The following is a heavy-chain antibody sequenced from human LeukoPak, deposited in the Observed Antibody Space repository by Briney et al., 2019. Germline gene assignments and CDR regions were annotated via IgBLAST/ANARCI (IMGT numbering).Heavy chain of an antibody. CDR1: GYSIGSGYD. CDR3: ARSSYYYDSSGYYIGAFDI. D-gene: IGHD3-22*01. Sequence: SETLSLTCSVSGYSIGSGYDWAWIRQPPGKGLEWIGSIYYSGSTYYNPSLKSRVTISVDTSKNQFSLKLSSVTAADTAVYYCARSSYYYDSSGYYIGAFDIWGQGTMVTVSS. V-gene: IGHV4-38-2*02. J-gene: IGHJ3*02. CDR2: IYYSGST.